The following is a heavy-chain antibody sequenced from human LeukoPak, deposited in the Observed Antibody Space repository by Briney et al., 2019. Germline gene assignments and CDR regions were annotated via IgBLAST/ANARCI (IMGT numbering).Heavy chain of an antibody. J-gene: IGHJ4*02. Sequence: GGSLRLSCAASGFTFSSYAMSWVRQAPGKGLEWVSAISGSGGSTYYADSVKGRFTISRDNSKNTLYLQMNSLRAEDTAVYYCARGRGYSYALHYWGQGTLVTVSS. V-gene: IGHV3-23*01. CDR3: ARGRGYSYALHY. CDR1: GFTFSSYA. CDR2: ISGSGGST. D-gene: IGHD5-18*01.